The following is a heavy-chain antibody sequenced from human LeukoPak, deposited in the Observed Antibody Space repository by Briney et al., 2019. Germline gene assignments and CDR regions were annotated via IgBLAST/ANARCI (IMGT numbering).Heavy chain of an antibody. CDR1: GGSISRSSYY. J-gene: IGHJ4*02. CDR2: IYYSGST. Sequence: ASETLFLTCTVSGGSISRSSYYWGWIRQPPGKGLEWIGSIYYSGSTYYNPSLKSRVTISVDTSKNQFSLKLSSVTAADTAVYYCARELAARYFDWYLDYWGQGTLVTVSS. CDR3: ARELAARYFDWYLDY. D-gene: IGHD3-9*01. V-gene: IGHV4-39*07.